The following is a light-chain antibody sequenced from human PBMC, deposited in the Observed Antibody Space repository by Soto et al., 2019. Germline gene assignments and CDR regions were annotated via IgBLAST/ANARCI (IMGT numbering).Light chain of an antibody. J-gene: IGKJ4*01. CDR2: GAS. CDR3: QQCGSPLVT. Sequence: EIVLTQSPGTLSLSPGERVPLSCRASQSVGSSYLAWYQQKAGHAPRLLIYGASSRATGIPDRFSGSGSGTDFTLTISRLEPEDSAVYYCQQCGSPLVTFGGGTKVEIK. V-gene: IGKV3-20*01. CDR1: QSVGSSY.